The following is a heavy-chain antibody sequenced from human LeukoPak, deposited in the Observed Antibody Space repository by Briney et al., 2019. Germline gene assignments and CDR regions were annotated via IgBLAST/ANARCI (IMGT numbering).Heavy chain of an antibody. CDR1: GGSISSSSYY. CDR2: IYYSGTT. V-gene: IGHV4-39*01. CDR3: ARRDSGWYYFHN. J-gene: IGHJ4*02. D-gene: IGHD6-19*01. Sequence: PSGTLSLTCTVSGGSISSSSYYWGWIRQPPGKGREWIGSIYYSGTTYYNPSLKSRVTISVDTSKNQFSLKLSSVTAADTAVYYCARRDSGWYYFHNWGQGTLVTVSS.